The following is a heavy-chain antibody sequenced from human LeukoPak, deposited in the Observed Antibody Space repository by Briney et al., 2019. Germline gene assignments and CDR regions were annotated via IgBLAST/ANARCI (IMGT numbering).Heavy chain of an antibody. Sequence: GGSLRLSCAASGVTFSDYYMSWIRQAPGKGLEWVSYISSSGSTIYYADSVKGRFTISSDTAKNSLLLQMNSLTAEDAAVYYCARGHTARDDLDYWRQGTLVTVSS. J-gene: IGHJ4*02. D-gene: IGHD1-1*01. CDR2: ISSSGSTI. CDR3: ARGHTARDDLDY. CDR1: GVTFSDYY. V-gene: IGHV3-11*01.